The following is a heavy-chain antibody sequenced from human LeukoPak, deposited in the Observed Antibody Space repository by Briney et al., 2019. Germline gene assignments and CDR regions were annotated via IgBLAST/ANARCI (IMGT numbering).Heavy chain of an antibody. J-gene: IGHJ6*03. CDR1: GGSISSGSYY. CDR2: IYTSGST. V-gene: IGHV4-61*02. Sequence: PSETLSLTCTVSGGSISSGSYYWRWIRQPAGKGLEWIGRIYTSGSTNYNPSLKSRVTISVDTSKNQFSLKLSSVTAEDTAVYYCARDYYTLWSGQLSGYMDVWGKGTTVTVSS. CDR3: ARDYYTLWSGQLSGYMDV. D-gene: IGHD3-3*01.